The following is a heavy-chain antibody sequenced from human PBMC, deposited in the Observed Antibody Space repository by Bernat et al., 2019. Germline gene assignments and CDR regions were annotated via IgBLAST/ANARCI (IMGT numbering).Heavy chain of an antibody. J-gene: IGHJ4*02. CDR2: IKQDGGGK. CDR3: ARASWSGGPTPFDL. CDR1: GFTFSSYS. D-gene: IGHD2-15*01. V-gene: IGHV3-7*03. Sequence: EVQLVESGGGLVQPGGSLRLTCAASASGFTFSSYSMSWVRQAPGKGLEWVANIKQDGGGKYYVDSVKGRFTISRDNAKNSLYLQMISLRAEDTAVYYCARASWSGGPTPFDLWGQGTLVTVSS.